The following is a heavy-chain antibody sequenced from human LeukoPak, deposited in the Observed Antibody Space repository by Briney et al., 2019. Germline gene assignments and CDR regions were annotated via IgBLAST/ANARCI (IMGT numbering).Heavy chain of an antibody. CDR2: ISAYNGNT. J-gene: IGHJ4*02. CDR1: GYTFTSYG. V-gene: IGHV1-18*01. D-gene: IGHD5-12*01. Sequence: ASVKVSCMASGYTFTSYGISWVRQAPGQGLEWMGWISAYNGNTNYAQKLQGRVTMTTDTSTSTAYMELRSLRSDDTAVYYCARDSSYSGYDPNPFDYWGQGTLVTVSS. CDR3: ARDSSYSGYDPNPFDY.